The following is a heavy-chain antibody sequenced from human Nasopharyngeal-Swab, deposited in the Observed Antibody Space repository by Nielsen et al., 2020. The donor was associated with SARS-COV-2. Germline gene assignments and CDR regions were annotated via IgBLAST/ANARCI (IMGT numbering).Heavy chain of an antibody. CDR3: AKEILYASSWDASPVFDQ. CDR1: GFTFDDYG. D-gene: IGHD2-8*01. Sequence: GGSLRLSCAASGFTFDDYGMHWVRQYPGQGLEWVSGITWNSRILGYADSVKGRFTISRDNAKNSLFLQMSSLRPGDTALYYCAKEILYASSWDASPVFDQWGRGTLVTVSS. V-gene: IGHV3-9*01. CDR2: ITWNSRIL. J-gene: IGHJ4*02.